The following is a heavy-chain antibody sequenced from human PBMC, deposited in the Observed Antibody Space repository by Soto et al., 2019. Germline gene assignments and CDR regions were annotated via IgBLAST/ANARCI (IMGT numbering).Heavy chain of an antibody. CDR3: ARDNYDFWSGYYGHGYYGMDV. CDR1: GGSVSSCSYY. CDR2: IYYSGST. Sequence: PSETLSLTCTVSGGSVSSCSYYWIWIRQPPWKGLDCIGYIYYSGSTNYNPSLKSRVTISVDTSKNQFSLKLSSVTAADTAVYYCARDNYDFWSGYYGHGYYGMDVWGQGTTVTVSS. J-gene: IGHJ6*02. D-gene: IGHD3-3*01. V-gene: IGHV4-61*01.